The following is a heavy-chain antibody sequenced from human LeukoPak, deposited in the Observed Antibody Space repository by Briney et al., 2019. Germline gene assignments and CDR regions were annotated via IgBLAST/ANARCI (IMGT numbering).Heavy chain of an antibody. J-gene: IGHJ4*02. CDR2: INAGNGNT. CDR3: ARAEMNYDILNGYYPVGYFDY. Sequence: ASVKVSCKASGYTFTSYAMHCVRQAPGQRLEWMGWINAGNGNTKYSQKFQGRVTITRDTSASTAYMELSSLRSEDPAVYYWARAEMNYDILNGYYPVGYFDYWGQGTLVTVSS. D-gene: IGHD3-9*01. CDR1: GYTFTSYA. V-gene: IGHV1-3*01.